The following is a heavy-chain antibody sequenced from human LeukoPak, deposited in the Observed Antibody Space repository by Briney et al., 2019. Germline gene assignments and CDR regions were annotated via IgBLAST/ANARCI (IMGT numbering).Heavy chain of an antibody. J-gene: IGHJ4*02. CDR1: GFTFSTYW. Sequence: GGSLRLSCAASGFTFSTYWMTWVRQAPGKGLEWIANIRPDGSEKYYVDSVKGRFTISRDNAKNSLYLQLNSLRAEDTAMYYCARDDYCDYFFDFWGQGTLVTVSS. D-gene: IGHD4-17*01. V-gene: IGHV3-7*01. CDR3: ARDDYCDYFFDF. CDR2: IRPDGSEK.